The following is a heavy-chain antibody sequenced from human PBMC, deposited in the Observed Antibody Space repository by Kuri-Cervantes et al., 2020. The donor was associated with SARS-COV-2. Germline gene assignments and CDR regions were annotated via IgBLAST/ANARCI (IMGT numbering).Heavy chain of an antibody. J-gene: IGHJ6*02. CDR3: ARVEEYGDSYYYYYGMDV. V-gene: IGHV1-69*13. Sequence: SVKVSCKASGGTFSSYAISWVRQAPGQGLEWMGGIIPIFGTANYAQKSQGRVTITADESTSTAYMELSSLRSEDTAVYYCARVEEYGDSYYYYYGMDVWGQGTTVTVSS. CDR1: GGTFSSYA. CDR2: IIPIFGTA. D-gene: IGHD4-17*01.